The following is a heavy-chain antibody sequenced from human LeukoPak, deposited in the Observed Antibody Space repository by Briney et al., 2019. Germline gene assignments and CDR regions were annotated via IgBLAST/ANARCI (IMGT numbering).Heavy chain of an antibody. CDR2: ISASGTIT. J-gene: IGHJ4*02. V-gene: IGHV3-23*01. CDR1: GFTFSNYA. Sequence: GGSLRLSCAASGFTFSNYAMNWVRQAPGKGLEWVSSISASGTITYYVDSVKGRFTISRDNSKNTLSLQMNSLRVEDTAVYYCTTDDGRWGQGTLVTVSS. CDR3: TTDDGR.